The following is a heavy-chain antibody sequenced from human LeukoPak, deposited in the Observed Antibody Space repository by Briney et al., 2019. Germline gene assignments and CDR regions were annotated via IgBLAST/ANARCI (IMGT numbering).Heavy chain of an antibody. D-gene: IGHD3-10*01. CDR1: GDTLTELS. V-gene: IGHV1-24*01. Sequence: ATVKVSCKLSGDTLTELSMHWVRQSPGKGLEWMGGFVPEDGETIYAQKFQGRVTMTEDTSTDTAYMELSSLRSDDTAVYFCATLPRGHLFDSWGQGTLVTVSS. J-gene: IGHJ4*02. CDR3: ATLPRGHLFDS. CDR2: FVPEDGET.